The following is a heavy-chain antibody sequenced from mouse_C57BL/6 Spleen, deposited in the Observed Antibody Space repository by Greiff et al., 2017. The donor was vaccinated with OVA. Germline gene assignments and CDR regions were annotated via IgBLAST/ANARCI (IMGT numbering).Heavy chain of an antibody. CDR3: ARGDDSLAY. CDR2: ISYDGSN. J-gene: IGHJ3*01. CDR1: GYSITSGYY. V-gene: IGHV3-6*01. D-gene: IGHD2-4*01. Sequence: EVQVVESGPGLVKPSQSLSLTCSVTGYSITSGYYWNWIRQFPGNKLEWMGYISYDGSNNYNPSLKNRISITRDTSKNQFFLKLNSVTTEDTATYYCARGDDSLAYWGQGTLVTVSA.